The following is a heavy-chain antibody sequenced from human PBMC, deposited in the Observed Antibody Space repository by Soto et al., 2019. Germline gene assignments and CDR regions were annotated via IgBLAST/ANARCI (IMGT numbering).Heavy chain of an antibody. Sequence: ASVKVPFRAYGYTFTSYGIRGVRQAPGQGLEWMGWISAYNGNTNYAQKLQGRVTMTTDTSTSTAYMELRSLRSDDTAVNYSPRGVSNPFDPWGQATLVTVSS. CDR1: GYTFTSYG. CDR2: ISAYNGNT. CDR3: PRGVSNPFDP. J-gene: IGHJ5*02. V-gene: IGHV1-18*01. D-gene: IGHD3-3*02.